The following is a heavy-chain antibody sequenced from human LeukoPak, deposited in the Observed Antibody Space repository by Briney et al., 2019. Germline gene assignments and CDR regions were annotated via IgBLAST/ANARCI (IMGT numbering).Heavy chain of an antibody. Sequence: QPGGSLRLSCAASGFTFSNSAMTWVRQSPGKGLEWVSAISGSGGSTYYADSVKGRFTISRDNSKNTLYLQMNSLRAEDTAIYYCAREDDWNYKDYWGQGTLVTVSS. CDR2: ISGSGGST. V-gene: IGHV3-23*01. CDR1: GFTFSNSA. J-gene: IGHJ4*02. D-gene: IGHD1-7*01. CDR3: AREDDWNYKDY.